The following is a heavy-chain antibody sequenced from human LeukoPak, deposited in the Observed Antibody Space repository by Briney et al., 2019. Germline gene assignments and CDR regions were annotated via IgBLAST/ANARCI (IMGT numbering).Heavy chain of an antibody. V-gene: IGHV1-46*01. D-gene: IGHD1-7*01. CDR1: GYTFTSYY. J-gene: IGHJ5*02. CDR2: INPGGGST. Sequence: ASVKVSCKASGYTFTSYYMHWVRQAPGQGLEWMGIINPGGGSTSYAQKSQGRVTMTRDMSTSTVYMELSSLRSEDTAVYYCARGITGTTDWFDPWGQGTLVTVSS. CDR3: ARGITGTTDWFDP.